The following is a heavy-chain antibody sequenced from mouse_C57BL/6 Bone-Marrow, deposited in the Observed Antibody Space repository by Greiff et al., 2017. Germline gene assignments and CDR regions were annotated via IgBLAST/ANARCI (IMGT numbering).Heavy chain of an antibody. CDR2: IYPSDSET. V-gene: IGHV1-61*01. D-gene: IGHD1-1*01. CDR3: ARDYYGSSYWCAY. Sequence: QVQLQQPGAELVRPGSSVKLSCKASGYTFTSYWMDWVKQRPGQGLEWIGNIYPSDSETHYNQKFKDKATLTVDKSSSTAYMQLSSLTSEDSAVYYCARDYYGSSYWCAYWGQGTLVTVSA. J-gene: IGHJ3*01. CDR1: GYTFTSYW.